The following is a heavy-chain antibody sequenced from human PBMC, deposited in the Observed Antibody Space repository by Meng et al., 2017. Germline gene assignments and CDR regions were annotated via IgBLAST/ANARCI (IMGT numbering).Heavy chain of an antibody. V-gene: IGHV3-53*01. CDR1: GFSVTTSY. J-gene: IGHJ4*02. Sequence: EVKLAGLGGGCIQPGGSLRLSCTASGFSVTTSYMSWVRQAPGKGLEWVSVIYSGGSTYYADSVKGRFSISRDNSKNTLYLQMNSLRAEDTAVYFCARDSSSGWYHNYWGQGTLVTVAS. D-gene: IGHD6-19*01. CDR2: IYSGGST. CDR3: ARDSSSGWYHNY.